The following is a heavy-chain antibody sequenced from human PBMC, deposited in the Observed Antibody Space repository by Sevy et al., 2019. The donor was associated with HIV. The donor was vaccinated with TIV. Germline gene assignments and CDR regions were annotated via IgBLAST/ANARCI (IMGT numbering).Heavy chain of an antibody. CDR1: GFIFGPYA. CDR3: ARDLTAPYYYYGMDV. CDR2: IKQDGSEK. V-gene: IGHV3-7*01. Sequence: GGSLRLSCTASGFIFGPYAMSWFRQAPGKGLEWVANIKQDGSEKYYVDSVKGRFTISRDNARNSVYLQMNSLRAEDTGVYYCARDLTAPYYYYGMDVWGQGTMVTVSS. D-gene: IGHD1-20*01. J-gene: IGHJ6*02.